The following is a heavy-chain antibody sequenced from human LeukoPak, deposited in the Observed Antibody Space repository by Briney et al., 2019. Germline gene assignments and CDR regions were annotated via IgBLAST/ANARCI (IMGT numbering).Heavy chain of an antibody. Sequence: TGGSLRLSCAASGFTFGAYTMNWVRQAPGKGLEWVSSISSSSSYIYYADSVKGRFTISRDNAKNSLYLQMNSLRAEDTAVYYCARDGYSYGSPIDYWGQGTLVTVSS. CDR1: GFTFGAYT. CDR3: ARDGYSYGSPIDY. J-gene: IGHJ4*02. D-gene: IGHD5-18*01. V-gene: IGHV3-21*01. CDR2: ISSSSSYI.